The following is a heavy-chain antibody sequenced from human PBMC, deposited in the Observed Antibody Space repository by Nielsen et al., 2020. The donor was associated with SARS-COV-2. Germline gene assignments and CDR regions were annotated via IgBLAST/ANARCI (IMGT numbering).Heavy chain of an antibody. CDR3: ARETLDHTSSFVDH. J-gene: IGHJ5*02. Sequence: GESLKISCAASGFIVSSKYMNWVRQAPGKGLEWLAIISYDGSNEHYADSVKGRFTVSRDNSKGTVHLQLNSLKVEDTAVYFCARETLDHTSSFVDHWGQGTLVTVSS. D-gene: IGHD1-26*01. V-gene: IGHV3-30-3*01. CDR1: GFIVSSKY. CDR2: ISYDGSNE.